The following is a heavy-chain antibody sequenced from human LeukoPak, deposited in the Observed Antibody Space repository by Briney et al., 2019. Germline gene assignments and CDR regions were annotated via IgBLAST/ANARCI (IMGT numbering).Heavy chain of an antibody. CDR1: GGSISSSSYY. D-gene: IGHD5-18*01. J-gene: IGHJ6*03. V-gene: IGHV4-39*07. CDR2: IYYSGST. Sequence: SSETLSLTCTVSGGSISSSSYYWGWIRQPPGKGLEWIGSIYYSGSTYYNPSLKSRVTISVDTSKNQFSLKLSSVTAADTAVYYCARTRPDTAMALYYYYYMDVWGKGTTVTVSS. CDR3: ARTRPDTAMALYYYYYMDV.